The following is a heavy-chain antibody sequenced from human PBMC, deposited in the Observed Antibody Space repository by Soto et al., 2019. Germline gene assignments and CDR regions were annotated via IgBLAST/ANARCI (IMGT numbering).Heavy chain of an antibody. CDR2: ISGSGGST. Sequence: VGSLRLSCAASGITFSSYAMSWVRQAPGKGLEWVSAISGSGGSTYYADSVKGRFTISRDNSKNTLYLQMNSLRAEDTAVYYCAKDKRDIVGATMMVYWGQGTLVTVSS. V-gene: IGHV3-23*01. J-gene: IGHJ4*02. CDR3: AKDKRDIVGATMMVY. D-gene: IGHD1-26*01. CDR1: GITFSSYA.